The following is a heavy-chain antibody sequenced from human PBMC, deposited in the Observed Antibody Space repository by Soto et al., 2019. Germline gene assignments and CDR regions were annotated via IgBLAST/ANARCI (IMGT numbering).Heavy chain of an antibody. CDR1: GGSISSYY. J-gene: IGHJ4*02. D-gene: IGHD6-19*01. CDR3: ASISSGWYGNYFDY. V-gene: IGHV4-59*01. Sequence: SETLSLTCTVSGGSISSYYWSWIRQPLGKGLEWIGYIYYSGSTNYNPSLKSRVTISVDTSKNQFSLKLSSVTAADTAVYYCASISSGWYGNYFDYWGQGTLVTVSS. CDR2: IYYSGST.